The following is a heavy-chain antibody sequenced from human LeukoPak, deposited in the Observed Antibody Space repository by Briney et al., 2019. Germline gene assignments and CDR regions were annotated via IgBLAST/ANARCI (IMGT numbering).Heavy chain of an antibody. CDR1: GFTFSSYA. D-gene: IGHD1-26*01. Sequence: GGSPRLSCAASGFTFSSYAMSWVRQAPGKGLEWVSAISGSGGSTYYADSVKGRFTISRDNSKNTLYLQMNSLRAEDTAVYYCARGGNKGPLGYWGQGTLVTVSS. CDR3: ARGGNKGPLGY. CDR2: ISGSGGST. J-gene: IGHJ4*02. V-gene: IGHV3-23*01.